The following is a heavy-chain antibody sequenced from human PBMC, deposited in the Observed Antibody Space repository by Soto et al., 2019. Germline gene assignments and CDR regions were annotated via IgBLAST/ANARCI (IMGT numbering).Heavy chain of an antibody. Sequence: QVQLQESGPGLVKPSETLSLTCTVSGDSISTFYWSWIRQPPGKGLEWIGYIYYTGSTNYNPSLKSRVTMSVDTSKKQFSLKLTSVTAADTAVYYCARQRGNYLDYWGQGSLVTVSS. D-gene: IGHD3-10*01. V-gene: IGHV4-59*01. CDR1: GDSISTFY. CDR2: IYYTGST. J-gene: IGHJ4*02. CDR3: ARQRGNYLDY.